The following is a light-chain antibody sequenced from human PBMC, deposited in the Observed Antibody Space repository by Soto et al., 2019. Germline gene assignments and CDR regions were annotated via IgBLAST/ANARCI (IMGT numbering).Light chain of an antibody. CDR1: SSNIGSNS. J-gene: IGLJ2*01. V-gene: IGLV1-44*01. CDR3: AVWDDSLNGHMI. Sequence: QSVLTQPPSASGTPGQRVTISCSGSSSNIGSNSVNWYQQIPGTAPKLLIYSDNQRPSGVPDRFSGSKSGTSASLAISGLPSEDEADYYCAVWDDSLNGHMIFGGGTKVTVL. CDR2: SDN.